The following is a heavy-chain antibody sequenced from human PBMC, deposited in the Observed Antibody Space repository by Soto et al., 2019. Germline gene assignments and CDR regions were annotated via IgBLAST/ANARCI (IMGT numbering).Heavy chain of an antibody. CDR2: ISYDGSNK. CDR3: ARGHYYDSSGNQVDP. V-gene: IGHV3-30-3*01. D-gene: IGHD3-22*01. J-gene: IGHJ5*02. Sequence: GGSLRLSCAASGFTFSSYAMHWVRQAPGKGLEWVAVISYDGSNKYYADSVKGRFTISRDNSKNTLYLQMNSLRAEDTAVYYCARGHYYDSSGNQVDPWGQGTLVTVSS. CDR1: GFTFSSYA.